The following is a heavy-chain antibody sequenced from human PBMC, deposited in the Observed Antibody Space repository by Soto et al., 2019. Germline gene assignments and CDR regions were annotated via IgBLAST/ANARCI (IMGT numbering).Heavy chain of an antibody. D-gene: IGHD5-18*01. Sequence: GGSLRLSCAASGFTISSYAMSWVRQAPGKGLEWVSAISGSGGSTYYADSVKGRFTISRDNSKNTLYLQMNSLRAEDTAVYYCAKDRRQLWLRGWYFDLWGRGTLVTVSS. J-gene: IGHJ2*01. CDR3: AKDRRQLWLRGWYFDL. V-gene: IGHV3-23*01. CDR1: GFTISSYA. CDR2: ISGSGGST.